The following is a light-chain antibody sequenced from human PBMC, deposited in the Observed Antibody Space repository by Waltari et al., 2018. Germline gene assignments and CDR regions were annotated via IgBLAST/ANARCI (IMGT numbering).Light chain of an antibody. V-gene: IGLV2-14*01. J-gene: IGLJ1*01. Sequence: QSALTQPASVSGSPGQSITIPCTGTSSDVGGYNFVSCFQPHPGNAPKPMIYAVTQRPSGVSNRFSGSKAGNTASLTISGLQAEDEADYYCSSYASSSTYVFGTGTKVTVL. CDR3: SSYASSSTYV. CDR2: AVT. CDR1: SSDVGGYNF.